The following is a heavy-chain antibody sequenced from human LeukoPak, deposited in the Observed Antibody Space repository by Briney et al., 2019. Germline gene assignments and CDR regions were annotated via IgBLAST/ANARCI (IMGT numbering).Heavy chain of an antibody. CDR3: ARADFWSGLFDY. CDR2: IYTSGST. V-gene: IGHV4-61*02. D-gene: IGHD3-3*01. CDR1: GGSLSSGSYY. J-gene: IGHJ4*02. Sequence: SQTLSLTCTVSGGSLSSGSYYWSWIRQPAGKGLEWIGRIYTSGSTNYNPSLKSRVTISVDTSKNQFSLKLSSVTAADTAVYYCARADFWSGLFDYWGQGTLVTVSS.